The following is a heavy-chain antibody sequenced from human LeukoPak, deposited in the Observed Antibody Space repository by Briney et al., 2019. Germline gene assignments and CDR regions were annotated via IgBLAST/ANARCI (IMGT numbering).Heavy chain of an antibody. V-gene: IGHV1-46*01. CDR3: ARDPSLEWLPQNWFDP. CDR1: GYTFTSYY. Sequence: ASVKVSCEASGYTFTSYYMHWVRQAPGQGLEWMGIINPSGGSTSYAQKFQGRVTMTRDTSTSTVYMELSSLRSEDTAVYYCARDPSLEWLPQNWFDPWGQGTLVTVSS. D-gene: IGHD3-3*01. J-gene: IGHJ5*02. CDR2: INPSGGST.